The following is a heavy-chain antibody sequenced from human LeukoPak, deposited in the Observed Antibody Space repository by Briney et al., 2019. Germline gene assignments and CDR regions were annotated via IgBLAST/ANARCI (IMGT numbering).Heavy chain of an antibody. CDR3: ALQMATITRRVYYFDY. CDR2: MDWGDDK. Sequence: SGPTLVNPTQTLTLTCTFPGFSLSTSGMRVSWIRQPPGKALVWLARMDWGDDKFYSTSLKTRLTISKDTSKNQVVLTMTNMDPVDTATYYCALQMATITRRVYYFDYWGQGTLVTVSS. CDR1: GFSLSTSGMR. D-gene: IGHD5-24*01. J-gene: IGHJ4*02. V-gene: IGHV2-70*04.